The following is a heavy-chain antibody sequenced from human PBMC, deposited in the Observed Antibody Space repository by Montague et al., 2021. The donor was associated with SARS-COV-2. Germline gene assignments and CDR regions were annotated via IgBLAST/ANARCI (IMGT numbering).Heavy chain of an antibody. CDR2: ISSSSSYI. V-gene: IGHV3-21*04. D-gene: IGHD3-9*01. CDR1: GFTFSSYS. J-gene: IGHJ4*02. CDR3: ARDHYYSLTGYYY. Sequence: SLRLSCAASGFTFSSYSMNWVRQVPGKGLEWVSSISSSSSYIYYADSVKGRFTISRDNAKNSLYLQMNSLRAEDTAVYYCARDHYYSLTGYYYWGQGTLVTVSS.